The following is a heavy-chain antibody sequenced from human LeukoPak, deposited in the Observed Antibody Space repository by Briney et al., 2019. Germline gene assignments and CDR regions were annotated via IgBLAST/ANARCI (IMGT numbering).Heavy chain of an antibody. CDR2: IKQDGSEK. CDR3: ARDPRTLPY. CDR1: GFTFSNHW. V-gene: IGHV3-7*01. J-gene: IGHJ4*02. Sequence: GGSLRLSCAASGFTFSNHWMSWVRQAPGRGLGWVANIKQDGSEKYYVDSVKGRFTVSRDNAKNSLYLEMNSLRVEDTAVYYCARDPRTLPYWGQGTLVTVSS.